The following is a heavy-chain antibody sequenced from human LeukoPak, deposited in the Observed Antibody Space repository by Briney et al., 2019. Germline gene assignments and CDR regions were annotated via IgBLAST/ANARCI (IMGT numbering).Heavy chain of an antibody. V-gene: IGHV3-48*03. CDR3: ARSEAYYDFWSGSSYYFDY. D-gene: IGHD3-3*01. CDR1: VVTRRGYV. J-gene: IGHJ4*02. CDR2: IIGSGSSI. Sequence: RGALRHSCAAPVVTRRGYVMNWVRQTQRKRLEWVSYIIGSGSSIYYADSLKGRFTISTDNAKNSLYLQMNSLRDGATAVYYCARSEAYYDFWSGSSYYFDYWGQGTLVTVSS.